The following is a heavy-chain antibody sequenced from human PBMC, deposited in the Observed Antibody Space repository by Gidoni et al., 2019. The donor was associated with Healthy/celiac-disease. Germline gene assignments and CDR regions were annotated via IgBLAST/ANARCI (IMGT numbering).Heavy chain of an antibody. D-gene: IGHD2-2*01. CDR3: ARDLREKVVPYYFDY. CDR2: ISSSSSYI. Sequence: EVQLVESGGGLVKPGGSLRLSCAASGFTFSSYSMNWVRQAPGKGLEWVSSISSSSSYIYYADSVKGRFTISRDNAKNSLYLQMNSLRAEDTAVYYCARDLREKVVPYYFDYWGQGTLVTVSS. V-gene: IGHV3-21*01. CDR1: GFTFSSYS. J-gene: IGHJ4*02.